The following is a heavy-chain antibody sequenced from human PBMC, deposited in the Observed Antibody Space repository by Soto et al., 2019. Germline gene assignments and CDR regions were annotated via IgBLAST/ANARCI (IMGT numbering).Heavy chain of an antibody. CDR1: GFTLSSYA. V-gene: IGHV3-23*01. CDR2: ISGSGRIT. CDR3: AKKDDYGSGSSY. Sequence: GGSLRLSCTTSGFTLSSYAMTWVRQAPGKGLECVSFISGSGRITYYADSVKGRFTISRDNSKNTLFLQMNSLRAEDTAVYYCAKKDDYGSGSSYWGQGTLVTVSS. J-gene: IGHJ4*02. D-gene: IGHD3-10*01.